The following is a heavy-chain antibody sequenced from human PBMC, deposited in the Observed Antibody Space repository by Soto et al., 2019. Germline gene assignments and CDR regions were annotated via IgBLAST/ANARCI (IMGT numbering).Heavy chain of an antibody. Sequence: QVQLQESDPGLVKPSETLSLTCTVSSGSISGSYWAWIRQPPGKGLEYIGPIYYIGSTNYSPSLQSRVTMSVDTSKNQFSLKLTSVTAADTAVYYCARHATGWTYPLDYWGQGTLVTVSS. J-gene: IGHJ4*02. V-gene: IGHV4-59*08. CDR3: ARHATGWTYPLDY. CDR1: SGSISGSY. CDR2: IYYIGST. D-gene: IGHD3-3*01.